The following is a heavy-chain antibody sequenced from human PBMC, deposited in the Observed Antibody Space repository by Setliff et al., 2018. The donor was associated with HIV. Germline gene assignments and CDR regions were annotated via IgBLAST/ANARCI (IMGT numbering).Heavy chain of an antibody. CDR1: GDSIRSQF. D-gene: IGHD3-10*01. J-gene: IGHJ6*04. V-gene: IGHV4-4*08. Sequence: PSETLSLTCNLSGDSIRSQFWTWIRQTPGKGLEWIASIETTGTVNYSPSLKSRVSISLDPSRSQFSLTLRSVTAADTAVYYCARVPSAGVRGRPDLYHWFDPWGKGTTVTVSS. CDR2: IETTGTV. CDR3: ARVPSAGVRGRPDLYHWFDP.